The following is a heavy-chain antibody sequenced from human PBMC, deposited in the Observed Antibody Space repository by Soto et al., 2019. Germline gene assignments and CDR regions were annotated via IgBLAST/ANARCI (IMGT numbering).Heavy chain of an antibody. V-gene: IGHV1-3*01. J-gene: IGHJ4*02. D-gene: IGHD2-21*02. Sequence: ASVKVCCKASGYTFASCARRWVRQAPGQRLEWMGWINAGNGNTKYSQKFQGRVTITRDTSASTAYMELSSLRSEDTAVYYCARSIVVVTALDYWGQGTLVTVSS. CDR3: ARSIVVVTALDY. CDR1: GYTFASCA. CDR2: INAGNGNT.